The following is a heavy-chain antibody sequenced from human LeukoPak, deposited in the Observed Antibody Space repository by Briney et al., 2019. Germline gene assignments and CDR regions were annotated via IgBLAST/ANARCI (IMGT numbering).Heavy chain of an antibody. CDR2: ISGSGSST. CDR3: AKGQQLVRSGWFNP. J-gene: IGHJ5*02. V-gene: IGHV3-23*01. CDR1: GFISSNLA. D-gene: IGHD6-13*01. Sequence: GGSLRLSCTASGFISSNLAMSSLRQAPGKGLEWVSAISGSGSSTYYADSVKGRFTISRDNSKNTLYLQMNSLRAEDKAVYYSAKGQQLVRSGWFNPWGQGTLVTVSS.